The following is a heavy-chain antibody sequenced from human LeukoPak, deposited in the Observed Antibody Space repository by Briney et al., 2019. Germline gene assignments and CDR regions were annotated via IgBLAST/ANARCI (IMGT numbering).Heavy chain of an antibody. CDR1: GFTFSSHG. D-gene: IGHD3-22*01. CDR2: IRYDGSNK. CDR3: AKIDYYDSSDLSDYFDY. Sequence: GGSLRLSCAASGFTFSSHGMHWVRQAPGKGLEWVAFIRYDGSNKYYADSVKGRFTISRDNSKNTLYLQMNSLRAEDTAVYYCAKIDYYDSSDLSDYFDYWGQGTLVTVSS. J-gene: IGHJ4*02. V-gene: IGHV3-30*02.